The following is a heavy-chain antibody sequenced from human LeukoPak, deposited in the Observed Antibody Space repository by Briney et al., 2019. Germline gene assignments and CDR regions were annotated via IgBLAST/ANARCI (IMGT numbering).Heavy chain of an antibody. V-gene: IGHV4-39*01. Sequence: KPSETQSPAYPVFGASVSRKCSRWGWIRQPPGKGLELIGNIRYSGTYYNPSLKSRVTISVDTSKSQFSLKLSSVTAADAAVYYCLSAHGDYWGQGTLVTVSS. J-gene: IGHJ4*02. CDR1: GASVSRKCSR. CDR3: LSAHGDY. CDR2: IRYSGT.